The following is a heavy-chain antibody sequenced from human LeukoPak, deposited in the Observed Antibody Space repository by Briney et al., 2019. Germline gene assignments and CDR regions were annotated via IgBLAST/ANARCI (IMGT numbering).Heavy chain of an antibody. Sequence: GGSLRLSCAASGFTFSSYWMSWVRQAPGKGLEWVAHIKQDGSEKYYVDSVKGRFTISRDNAKNSLYLQMNSLRAEDTAVYYCARDRHYDFWSGYYPTGWFDPWGQGTLVTVSS. D-gene: IGHD3-3*01. CDR3: ARDRHYDFWSGYYPTGWFDP. J-gene: IGHJ5*02. V-gene: IGHV3-7*01. CDR2: IKQDGSEK. CDR1: GFTFSSYW.